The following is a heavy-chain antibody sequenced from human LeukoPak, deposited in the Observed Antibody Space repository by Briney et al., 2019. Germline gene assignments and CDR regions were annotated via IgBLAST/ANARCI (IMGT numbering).Heavy chain of an antibody. Sequence: PSETLSLTCAVYGGSFSGYFWNWIRQPPGKGLEWIGEINDSGSTNYNSSLNSRVIISVDTSKNQFSLKLRSVTAADTAVYYCARDVFRGSGYYNYFDFWGQGTLVTVSS. D-gene: IGHD3-22*01. CDR2: INDSGST. J-gene: IGHJ4*02. CDR1: GGSFSGYF. V-gene: IGHV4-34*01. CDR3: ARDVFRGSGYYNYFDF.